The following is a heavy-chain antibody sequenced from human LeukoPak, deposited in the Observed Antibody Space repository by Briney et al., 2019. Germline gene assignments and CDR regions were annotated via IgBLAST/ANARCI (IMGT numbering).Heavy chain of an antibody. CDR1: GGSISSSTYY. V-gene: IGHV4-39*01. D-gene: IGHD4-17*01. J-gene: IGHJ4*02. CDR2: IFYSAPA. CDR3: ARHATVTSFTFAY. Sequence: PSETLSLTCTVSGGSISSSTYYSGWIRQPPGKQLEWIGSIFYSAPASYSPSLKSRVSISVDTSKSKCSLDLSSVTAADTALYYCARHATVTSFTFAYGGQGILATVSS.